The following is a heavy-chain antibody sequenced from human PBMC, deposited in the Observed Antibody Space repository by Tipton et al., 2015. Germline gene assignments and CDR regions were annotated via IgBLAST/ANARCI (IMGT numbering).Heavy chain of an antibody. Sequence: QSGPEVKKPGSSVKASCKASGVTFINYAFSWIRQAPGQGLEWMGAIIPVFGTGNYAQKFQGRLTITADESTNTAYLELSSLRSEDTAVYYCASPSYDISPRGGMDVWGQGTTVTVSS. D-gene: IGHD3-9*01. CDR1: GVTFINYA. J-gene: IGHJ6*02. V-gene: IGHV1-69*01. CDR2: IIPVFGTG. CDR3: ASPSYDISPRGGMDV.